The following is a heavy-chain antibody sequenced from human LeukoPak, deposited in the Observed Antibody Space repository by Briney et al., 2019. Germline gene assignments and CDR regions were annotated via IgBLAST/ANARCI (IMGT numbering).Heavy chain of an antibody. V-gene: IGHV3-7*01. CDR1: GFTFSSYY. Sequence: TGGSLRLSCAASGFTFSSYYMSWVRQAPGKGLEWVANIKQDGSEKYYADSVQGRFTISRDNAKNSLYLQMNSLRVEDTAVYYCARGHCSGGRCYSSLYDYWGLGTLVTVSS. CDR3: ARGHCSGGRCYSSLYDY. D-gene: IGHD2-15*01. J-gene: IGHJ4*02. CDR2: IKQDGSEK.